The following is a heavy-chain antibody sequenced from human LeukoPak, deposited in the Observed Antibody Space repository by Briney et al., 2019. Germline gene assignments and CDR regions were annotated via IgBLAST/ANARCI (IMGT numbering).Heavy chain of an antibody. V-gene: IGHV3-21*01. D-gene: IGHD6-19*01. CDR2: ITSGSSYI. Sequence: GGSLRLSCAASGFTFSTYSMNWVRQAPGKGMEWVSSITSGSSYIYYSDSLMGRFTISRDNAKNSLYLQMNSLRAEDTAVYYCARETVAGTGDAFDVWGHGTMVTVSS. CDR3: ARETVAGTGDAFDV. CDR1: GFTFSTYS. J-gene: IGHJ3*01.